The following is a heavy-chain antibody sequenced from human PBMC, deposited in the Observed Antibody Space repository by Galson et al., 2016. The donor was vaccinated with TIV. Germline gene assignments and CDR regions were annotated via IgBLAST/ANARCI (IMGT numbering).Heavy chain of an antibody. CDR2: TDENGGIT. D-gene: IGHD6-19*01. CDR1: GFAFSNYW. Sequence: SLRLSCAASGFAFSNYWFHWVRQVPGQGLVWVSRTDENGGITNYADSVKGRFTISRDNAKNTLFLQMHSLIVEDTGVYYCARDLAGRDDYWGQGTLVTVSS. CDR3: ARDLAGRDDY. J-gene: IGHJ4*02. V-gene: IGHV3-74*01.